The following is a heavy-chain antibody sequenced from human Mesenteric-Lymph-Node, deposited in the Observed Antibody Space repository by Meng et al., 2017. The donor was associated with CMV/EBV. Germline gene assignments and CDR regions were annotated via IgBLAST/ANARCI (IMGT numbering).Heavy chain of an antibody. Sequence: GGSLRLSCAASGFTFSRYWMSWVRQAPGKGLEWVSVIHSGGSTTYYVDSVKGRFTITRDDSKNTLYLQLNSMRAEDTAVYYCAKAVYYYYDYWGQGTLVTVSS. CDR1: GFTFSRYW. CDR2: IHSGGSTT. V-gene: IGHV3-23*03. J-gene: IGHJ4*02. CDR3: AKAVYYYYDY. D-gene: IGHD3-10*01.